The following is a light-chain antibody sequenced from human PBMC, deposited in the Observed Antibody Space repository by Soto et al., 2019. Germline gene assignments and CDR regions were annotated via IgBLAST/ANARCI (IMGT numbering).Light chain of an antibody. J-gene: IGLJ1*01. CDR3: CSYAGDTTFFV. V-gene: IGLV2-23*02. CDR1: SSDVGSYYP. CDR2: EVN. Sequence: QSALTQPASMSGSPGQSITISCTGTSSDVGSYYPVSWFQQHPGKAPKLIIYEVNKRPSGVSDRFSGSKSGNTASLTISGLPAADEAEYYCCSYAGDTTFFVFGTGTQLTVL.